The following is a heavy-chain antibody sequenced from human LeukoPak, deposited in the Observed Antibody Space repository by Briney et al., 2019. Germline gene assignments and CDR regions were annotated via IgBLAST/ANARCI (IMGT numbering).Heavy chain of an antibody. CDR2: INHSGST. V-gene: IGHV4-34*01. CDR3: ARHLRLVRYFVPEYYFDY. CDR1: GGSFSGYY. D-gene: IGHD3-9*01. Sequence: SETLSLTCAVYGGSFSGYYWSWIRQPPGKGLEWIGEINHSGSTNYNPSLKSRVTISVDTSKNQFSLKLSSVTAADTAVYYCARHLRLVRYFVPEYYFDYWGQGTLVTVSS. J-gene: IGHJ4*02.